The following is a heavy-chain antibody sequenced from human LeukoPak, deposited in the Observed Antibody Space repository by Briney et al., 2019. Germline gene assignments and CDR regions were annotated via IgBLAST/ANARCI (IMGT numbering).Heavy chain of an antibody. D-gene: IGHD1-26*01. J-gene: IGHJ6*03. CDR1: GFTFSSYA. V-gene: IGHV3-23*01. CDR2: ISGSGGST. CDR3: ASWTKWDPLYYYYMDV. Sequence: GGSLRLSCAASGFTFSSYAMSWVRQAPGKGLEWVSAISGSGGSTYYADSVRGRFTISRDNSKNTLYLQMNSLRAEDTAVYYCASWTKWDPLYYYYMDVWGKGTTVTVSS.